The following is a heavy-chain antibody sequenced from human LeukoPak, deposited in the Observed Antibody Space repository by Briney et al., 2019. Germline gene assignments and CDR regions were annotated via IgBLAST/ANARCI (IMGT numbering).Heavy chain of an antibody. D-gene: IGHD3-22*01. J-gene: IGHJ4*02. CDR3: ARAAYDNSGYLTL. Sequence: VAVIWYDGTNKYYADSVKGRFTISRDSSKNTLYLQMNSLRAEDTAIYYCARAAYDNSGYLTLWGQGTLVTVSS. V-gene: IGHV3-33*01. CDR2: IWYDGTNK.